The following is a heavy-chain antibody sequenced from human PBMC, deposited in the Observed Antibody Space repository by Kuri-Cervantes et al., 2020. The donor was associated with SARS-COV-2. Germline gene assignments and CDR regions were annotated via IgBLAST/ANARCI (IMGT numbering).Heavy chain of an antibody. CDR2: ISYDGSNK. J-gene: IGHJ4*02. CDR3: ARGGYYYDHAYYFDY. Sequence: GESLKISCAASGFTFSSYGMHWVRQAPGKGLEWVAVISYDGSNKYYADSVKGRFTISRDNSKNTLYLQMNSLRAEDTAVYYCARGGYYYDHAYYFDYWGQGTLVTVSS. D-gene: IGHD3-22*01. CDR1: GFTFSSYG. V-gene: IGHV3-30*03.